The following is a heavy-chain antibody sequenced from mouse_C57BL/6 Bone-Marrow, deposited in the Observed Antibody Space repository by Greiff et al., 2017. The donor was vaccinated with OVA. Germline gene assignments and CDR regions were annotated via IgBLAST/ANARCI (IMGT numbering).Heavy chain of an antibody. CDR2: IHPDSGST. J-gene: IGHJ1*03. V-gene: IGHV1-64*01. CDR3: ARAYYSNPYWYFDV. CDR1: GYTFTSYW. D-gene: IGHD2-5*01. Sequence: QVQLQQPGAELVKPGASVKLSCKASGYTFTSYWMHWVKQRPGQGLEWIGMIHPDSGSTNYNEKFKSKATLTADKSSSTAYMELRSLTSKDSAVYFCARAYYSNPYWYFDVWGTGTTVTVSS.